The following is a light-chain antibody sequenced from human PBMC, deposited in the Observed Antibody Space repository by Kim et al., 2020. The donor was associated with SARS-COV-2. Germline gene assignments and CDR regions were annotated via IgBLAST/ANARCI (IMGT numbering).Light chain of an antibody. J-gene: IGKJ1*01. CDR1: QSISSW. CDR2: DAS. CDR3: QQYNSYSQT. V-gene: IGKV1-5*01. Sequence: EDRVTITCRASQSISSWLAWYQQKPGKAPKLLIYDASSLESGVPSRFSGSGSGTEFTLTISSLQPDDFATYYCQQYNSYSQTFGQGTKV.